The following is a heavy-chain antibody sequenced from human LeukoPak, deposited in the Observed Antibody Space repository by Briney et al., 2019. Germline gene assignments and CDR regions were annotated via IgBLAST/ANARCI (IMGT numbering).Heavy chain of an antibody. CDR1: GGSFSGYY. J-gene: IGHJ3*02. D-gene: IGHD2-8*01. CDR2: INHSGST. V-gene: IGHV4-34*01. CDR3: AREVPRGYAFENDAFDI. Sequence: PSETLSLTCAVYGGSFSGYYWSWIRQPPGKGLGWIGEINHSGSTNYNPSLKSRVTISVDTSKNQFSLKLSSVTAADTAVYYCAREVPRGYAFENDAFDIWGQGTMVTVSS.